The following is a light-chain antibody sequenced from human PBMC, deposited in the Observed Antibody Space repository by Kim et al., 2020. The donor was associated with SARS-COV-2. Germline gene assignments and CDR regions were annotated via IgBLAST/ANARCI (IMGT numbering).Light chain of an antibody. J-gene: IGKJ2*01. CDR3: KQATEWTHI. V-gene: IGKV2-30*02. CDR2: KVC. CDR1: QSLVHSDANTY. Sequence: DVVMTQSPLSLPVILGQSASISCRSRQSLVHSDANTYLGWFHQRPGQSPRRLIYKVCNRDSGVPDRFSSSGSSTSFTLTISRGEGEDVGIYYCKQATEWTHIFGQGTKLEI.